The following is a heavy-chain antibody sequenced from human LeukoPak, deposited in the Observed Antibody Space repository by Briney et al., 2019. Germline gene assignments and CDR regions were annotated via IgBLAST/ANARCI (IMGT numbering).Heavy chain of an antibody. J-gene: IGHJ4*02. CDR2: INHSGST. V-gene: IGHV4-34*01. CDR3: ARGRSSSWYPFDY. CDR1: GGSFSGYY. D-gene: IGHD6-13*01. Sequence: PSETLSLTCAVYGGSFSGYYWSWIRQPPGKGLEWIGEINHSGSTNYNPSLKSRVTISVDTSKNQFSLKLGSVTAADTAVYYCARGRSSSWYPFDYWGQGTLVTVSS.